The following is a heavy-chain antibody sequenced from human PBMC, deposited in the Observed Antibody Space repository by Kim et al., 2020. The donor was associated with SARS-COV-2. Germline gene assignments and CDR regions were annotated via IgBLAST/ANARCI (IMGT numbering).Heavy chain of an antibody. D-gene: IGHD2-15*01. Sequence: GGSLRLSCATSGFTFNAYAIHWVRQAPGKGLEPVAVVTYDGSNKDYADSVKGRFTISKDRSTSTVYLQMNSLRPEDTALYYCARDVAGGWRGDFDYWGQG. CDR1: GFTFNAYA. CDR3: ARDVAGGWRGDFDY. V-gene: IGHV3-30-3*01. CDR2: VTYDGSNK. J-gene: IGHJ4*02.